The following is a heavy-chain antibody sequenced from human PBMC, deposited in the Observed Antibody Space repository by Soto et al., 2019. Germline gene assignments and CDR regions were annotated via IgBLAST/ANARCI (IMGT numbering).Heavy chain of an antibody. D-gene: IGHD2-15*01. CDR3: ATPQGGSYNWFDP. V-gene: IGHV4-39*01. Sequence: SETLSLTCTVSGGSISRSSYSWAWIRQPPGKGLEWIGTLYYSGNTYYNPSLKSRVTISVDTSKNQFSLKLSSVTAADTAVYYCATPQGGSYNWFDPSGQGTLVTVSS. J-gene: IGHJ5*02. CDR1: GGSISRSSYS. CDR2: LYYSGNT.